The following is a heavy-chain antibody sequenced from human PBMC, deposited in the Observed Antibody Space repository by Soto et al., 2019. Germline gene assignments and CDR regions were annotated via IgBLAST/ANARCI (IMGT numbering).Heavy chain of an antibody. Sequence: KTSETLSLTCTVSGGSISSGDYSWSWIRQPPGKGLEWIGYIYRSGTTYYNLSLRSRVAISIDRSKNQFSLRLSSVTAADTALYYCARGLGYCSTTTCSEDWFDPWGPGTLVTVSS. D-gene: IGHD2-2*03. CDR3: ARGLGYCSTTTCSEDWFDP. J-gene: IGHJ5*02. CDR1: GGSISSGDYS. CDR2: IYRSGTT. V-gene: IGHV4-30-2*01.